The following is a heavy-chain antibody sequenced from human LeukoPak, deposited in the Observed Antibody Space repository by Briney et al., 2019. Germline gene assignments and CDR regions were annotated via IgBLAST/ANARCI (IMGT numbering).Heavy chain of an antibody. D-gene: IGHD3-22*01. CDR2: IYYDGST. CDR3: AMYSSANAREFQG. CDR1: GGSISSSYY. V-gene: IGHV4-39*07. J-gene: IGHJ1*01. Sequence: PSETLSLTCTVSGGSISSSYYWGWIRQPPGKGLEWIGSIYYDGSTFYHPSLKSRVTISRDTSKNQFSLRLSSVTAADTAVYYCAMYSSANAREFQGWGQGTLVTVSS.